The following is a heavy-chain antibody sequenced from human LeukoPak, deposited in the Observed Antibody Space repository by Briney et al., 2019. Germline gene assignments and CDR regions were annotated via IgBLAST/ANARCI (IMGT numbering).Heavy chain of an antibody. CDR2: MSSTSRTI. CDR3: ARDQPGTTSDAFDI. V-gene: IGHV3-48*01. J-gene: IGHJ3*02. Sequence: GGSLRLSCAASGITFSSNSMNWVRQAPGKGREWVSYMSSTSRTIYYADSVKGRFTISRDNSKNTLYLQMNSLRAEDTAVYYCARDQPGTTSDAFDIWGQGTMVTVSS. D-gene: IGHD1-1*01. CDR1: GITFSSNS.